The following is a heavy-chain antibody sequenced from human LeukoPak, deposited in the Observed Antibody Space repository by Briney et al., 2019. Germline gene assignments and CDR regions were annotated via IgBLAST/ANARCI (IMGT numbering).Heavy chain of an antibody. D-gene: IGHD3-10*01. Sequence: SETLSLTCAVSGYSISNGYYWVWIRQPPGRGLEWIGSLYHSDSAYYNTSLRSRVSMSVDTSKNQFSLTLSFVTAADTAVYYCARQHGSYYYYYRDVWGSGTTVTVSS. CDR3: ARQHGSYYYYYRDV. J-gene: IGHJ6*03. CDR2: LYHSDSA. V-gene: IGHV4-38-2*01. CDR1: GYSISNGYY.